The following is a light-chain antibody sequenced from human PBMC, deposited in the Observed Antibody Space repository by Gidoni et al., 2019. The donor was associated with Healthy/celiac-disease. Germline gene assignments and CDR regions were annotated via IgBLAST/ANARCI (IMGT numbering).Light chain of an antibody. J-gene: IGKJ5*01. CDR1: QSVLYRSNNKNY. CDR3: QQYYSTPIT. V-gene: IGKV4-1*01. CDR2: WAS. Sequence: DIVMTQSTDSLAVSLGERATINCKSSQSVLYRSNNKNYLAWYQQKPGQPPKLLIYWASTRESGVPDLFSGSGSWTDFTLTISSLQAEDVAVYYCQQYYSTPITFGQGTRLEIK.